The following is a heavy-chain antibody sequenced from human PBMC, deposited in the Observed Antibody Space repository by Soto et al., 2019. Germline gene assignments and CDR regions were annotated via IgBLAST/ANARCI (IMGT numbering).Heavy chain of an antibody. J-gene: IGHJ4*02. D-gene: IGHD2-2*01. CDR3: AGVGAIVLVPAALDY. CDR2: IIPIFGTA. Sequence: QVQLVQSGAEVKKPGSSVKVSCKASGGTFSSYAISWVRQAPGQGLEWMGGIIPIFGTANYAQKIQGRVTITAAESTSTAYMELSSLRSEDTAVYYCAGVGAIVLVPAALDYWGQGTLVTVSS. CDR1: GGTFSSYA. V-gene: IGHV1-69*12.